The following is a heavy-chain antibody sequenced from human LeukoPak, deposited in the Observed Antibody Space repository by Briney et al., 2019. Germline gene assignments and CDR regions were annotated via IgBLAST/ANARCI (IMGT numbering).Heavy chain of an antibody. Sequence: PGGSLRLSCAASGFTVSSNYMSWVRQAPGKGLEWVSGISGSGGNTYYADSVKGRFTISRENSKNTLYLQMNSLRAEDTAVYFCAKRGVVIRVILVGFHKEAYYFDSWGQGALVTVSS. J-gene: IGHJ4*02. D-gene: IGHD3-22*01. CDR3: AKRGVVIRVILVGFHKEAYYFDS. CDR1: GFTVSSNY. CDR2: ISGSGGNT. V-gene: IGHV3-23*01.